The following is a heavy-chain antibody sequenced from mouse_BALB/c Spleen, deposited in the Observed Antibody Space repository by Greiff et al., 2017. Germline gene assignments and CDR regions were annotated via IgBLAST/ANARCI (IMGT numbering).Heavy chain of an antibody. V-gene: IGHV1S81*02. Sequence: QVQLQQSGAELVKPGASVKLSCKASGYTFTSYWMHWVKQRPGQGLEWIGEINPSNGRTNYNEKFKSKATLTVDKSSSTAYMQLSSLTSEDSAVYYCAYRYDYFDYWGQGTTLTVSS. CDR3: AYRYDYFDY. J-gene: IGHJ2*01. CDR1: GYTFTSYW. CDR2: INPSNGRT. D-gene: IGHD2-14*01.